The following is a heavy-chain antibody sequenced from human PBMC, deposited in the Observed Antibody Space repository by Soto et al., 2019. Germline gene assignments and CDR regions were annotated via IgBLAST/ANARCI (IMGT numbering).Heavy chain of an antibody. CDR2: IYYSGST. V-gene: IGHV4-59*01. CDR3: ARRYAGNFDY. CDR1: GGSISSYY. D-gene: IGHD2-8*01. Sequence: QVQLQESGPGLVKPSETLSLTCTVSGGSISSYYCRWIRQPPGKGLEWIGYIYYSGSTNYNPSLKSRVTISVDTSKNQFSLKLSSVTAADTAVYYCARRYAGNFDYWGQGTLVTVSS. J-gene: IGHJ4*02.